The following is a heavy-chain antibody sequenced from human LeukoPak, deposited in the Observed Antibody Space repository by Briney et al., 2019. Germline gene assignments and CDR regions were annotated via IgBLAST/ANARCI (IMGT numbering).Heavy chain of an antibody. CDR3: ARLGSTWYPDS. D-gene: IGHD6-13*01. Sequence: GGSLRLSCAASGFTFSSYAMNWVRQAPGKGLEWVSGINGSGGSTYYAGSVKGRFTISRDNSKNTLYLQMNSLRAEDTAVYYCARLGSTWYPDSWGQGTLVTVSS. V-gene: IGHV3-23*01. CDR1: GFTFSSYA. CDR2: INGSGGST. J-gene: IGHJ5*02.